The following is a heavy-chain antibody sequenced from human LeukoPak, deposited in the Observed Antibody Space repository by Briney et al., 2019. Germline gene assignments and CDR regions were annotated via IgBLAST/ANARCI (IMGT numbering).Heavy chain of an antibody. CDR2: ISTYNGNT. CDR1: GYTFTTYG. Sequence: ASVKVSCKSSGYTFTTYGITWVRQAPGQGLEWMGWISTYNGNTNYAQKLQGRVTMTTDTSTSTAYMELRSLRSDDTAMYYCVRDRMDTGTYFDYWGQGTLVTVSS. CDR3: VRDRMDTGTYFDY. D-gene: IGHD5-18*01. J-gene: IGHJ4*02. V-gene: IGHV1-18*01.